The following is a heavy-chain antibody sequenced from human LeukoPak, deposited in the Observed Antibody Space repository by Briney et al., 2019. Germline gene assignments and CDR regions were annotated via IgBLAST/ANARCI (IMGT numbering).Heavy chain of an antibody. Sequence: PMASVKVSCKASGYTFTSYGISWVRQAPGQGLEWMGWISAYNGNTNYAQKFQGRVTMTRDTSTSTVYMELSSLRSEDTAVYYCARGGIHSSIAARPGWDSDYWGQGTLVTVSS. CDR3: ARGGIHSSIAARPGWDSDY. CDR1: GYTFTSYG. J-gene: IGHJ4*02. V-gene: IGHV1-18*01. D-gene: IGHD6-6*01. CDR2: ISAYNGNT.